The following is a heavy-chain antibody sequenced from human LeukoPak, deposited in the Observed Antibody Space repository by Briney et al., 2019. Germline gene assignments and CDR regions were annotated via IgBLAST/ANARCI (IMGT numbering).Heavy chain of an antibody. Sequence: ASVKVSCKASGYTFTSYGISWVRQAPGQGLEXXXXISAYNGNTNYAQKLQGRVTMTTDTSTSTAYMELRSLRSDDTAVYYCARDLNHDWLFHFDYWGQGTLVTVSS. CDR3: ARDLNHDWLFHFDY. D-gene: IGHD3-9*01. CDR2: ISAYNGNT. V-gene: IGHV1-18*04. CDR1: GYTFTSYG. J-gene: IGHJ4*02.